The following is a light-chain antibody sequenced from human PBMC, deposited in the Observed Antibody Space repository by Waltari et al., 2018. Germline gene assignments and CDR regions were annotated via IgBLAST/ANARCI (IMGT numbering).Light chain of an antibody. V-gene: IGKV1-9*01. J-gene: IGKJ3*01. CDR3: QQVDNYPIFT. CDR2: AAS. CDR1: QAISSY. Sequence: DLQLTQSPSFLSASVGDRVTITCRASQAISSYLAWYQQKPGKAPNLLIYAASTLQSGVPSRFSGSGSGTEFTLTISSLQPEDFATYYRQQVDNYPIFTFGPGTKVDIK.